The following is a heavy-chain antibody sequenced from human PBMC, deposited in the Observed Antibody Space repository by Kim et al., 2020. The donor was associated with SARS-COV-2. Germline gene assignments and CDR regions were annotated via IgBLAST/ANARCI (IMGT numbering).Heavy chain of an antibody. CDR3: ARGYCSGGSCYPAWFDP. CDR2: IYPGDSDT. J-gene: IGHJ5*02. D-gene: IGHD2-15*01. V-gene: IGHV5-51*01. Sequence: GESLKISCKGSGYSFTSYWIGWVRQMPGKGLEWMGIIYPGDSDTRYSPFFQGQVTISADKSISTAYLQWSSLKASDTAMYYCARGYCSGGSCYPAWFDPWGQGTLVTVSS. CDR1: GYSFTSYW.